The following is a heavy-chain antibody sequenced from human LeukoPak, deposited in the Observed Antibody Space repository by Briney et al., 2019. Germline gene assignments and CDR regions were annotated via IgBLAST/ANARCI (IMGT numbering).Heavy chain of an antibody. V-gene: IGHV4-34*01. Sequence: SETLSLTCAVYGGSFSGYYWSWIRQPPGKGLEWIGEINHSGSTNYNPSLKSRVTISVDASKNQFSLKLSSVTAADTAVYYCARSPSWYYDSSGYYLPYWYFDLWGRGTLVTVSS. CDR2: INHSGST. CDR3: ARSPSWYYDSSGYYLPYWYFDL. J-gene: IGHJ2*01. CDR1: GGSFSGYY. D-gene: IGHD3-22*01.